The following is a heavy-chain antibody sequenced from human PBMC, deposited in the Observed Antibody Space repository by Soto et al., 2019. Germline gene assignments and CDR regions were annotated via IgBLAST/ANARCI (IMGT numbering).Heavy chain of an antibody. V-gene: IGHV3-74*01. D-gene: IGHD3-3*01. CDR1: GFTFSSYW. J-gene: IGHJ4*02. Sequence: PGGSLRLSCAASGFTFSSYWMHWVRQAPGKGLVWVSRINSDGSSTSYADSVKGRFTISRDNAKNTLYLQMNSLRAEDTAVYYCAREERFLEWLLYLDWGQGTLVTVSS. CDR2: INSDGSST. CDR3: AREERFLEWLLYLD.